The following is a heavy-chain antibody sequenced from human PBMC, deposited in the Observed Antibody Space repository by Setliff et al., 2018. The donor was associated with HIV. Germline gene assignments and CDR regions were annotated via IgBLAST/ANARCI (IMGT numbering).Heavy chain of an antibody. Sequence: ASVKVSCKASGYNLSSHGIYWVRQAPGQSLEWMGWISAGNGNTKYSQKFQGRVTISRDTSANTAYMQLSGLNFEDTAVYFCAKVPRMTSNYYYYYGLDVWGQGTTVTVSS. CDR3: AKVPRMTSNYYYYYGLDV. J-gene: IGHJ6*02. CDR2: ISAGNGNT. V-gene: IGHV1-3*01. D-gene: IGHD2-21*02. CDR1: GYNLSSHG.